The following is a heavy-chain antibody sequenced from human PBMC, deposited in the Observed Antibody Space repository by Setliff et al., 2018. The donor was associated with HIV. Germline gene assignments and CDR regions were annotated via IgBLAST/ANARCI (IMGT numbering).Heavy chain of an antibody. J-gene: IGHJ4*01. CDR1: GFTFSSYG. CDR2: IWFDGNNK. Sequence: GGSLRLSCAASGFTFSSYGMHWVRQAPGKGLEWVATIWFDGNNKYYADSVKGRFTISRDNSKNTLYLLMNGLRVEDTAVYYCAKDGISGGAYPPYYFDYWGHGTLVTVSS. V-gene: IGHV3-33*06. D-gene: IGHD2-15*01. CDR3: AKDGISGGAYPPYYFDY.